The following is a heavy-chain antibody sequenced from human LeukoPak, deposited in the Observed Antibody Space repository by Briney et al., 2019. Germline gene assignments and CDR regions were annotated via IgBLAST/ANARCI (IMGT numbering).Heavy chain of an antibody. J-gene: IGHJ4*02. Sequence: GSSVKVSCKASGGTFSSYAISWVRQAPGQGLEWMGRIIPILGIANYAQKFQGRVTITADKSTSTAYMELSSLRYEDTAVYYCTRRSGGTGTTLGYWGQGTLVTVSS. CDR2: IIPILGIA. CDR1: GGTFSSYA. V-gene: IGHV1-69*04. D-gene: IGHD1-1*01. CDR3: TRRSGGTGTTLGY.